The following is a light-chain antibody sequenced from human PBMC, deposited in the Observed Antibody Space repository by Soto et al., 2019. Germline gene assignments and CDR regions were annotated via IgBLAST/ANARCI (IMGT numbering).Light chain of an antibody. CDR1: PSVTNY. CDR2: GAS. CDR3: QQYNNWS. Sequence: ERVLPHSPATLSLSPGERATLSCSASPSVTNYLAWYQQKPGQAPRLLIYGASTRATGIPARFSGSGSGTEFTLTISSLQSEDFAVYYCQQYNNWSFGQGTRLEIK. V-gene: IGKV3-15*01. J-gene: IGKJ5*01.